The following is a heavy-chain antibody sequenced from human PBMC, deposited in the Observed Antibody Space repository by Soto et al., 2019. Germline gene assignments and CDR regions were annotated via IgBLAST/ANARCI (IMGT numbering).Heavy chain of an antibody. D-gene: IGHD1-26*01. V-gene: IGHV1-69*13. CDR1: GGTFSSYA. CDR3: AIVLLSGSYLFDYYYYYGMDV. CDR2: IIPIFGTA. Sequence: SVKVSCKASGGTFSSYAISWVRQAPGQGLEWMGGIIPIFGTANYAQKFQGRVTITADESTSTAYMELSSLRSEDTAVYYCAIVLLSGSYLFDYYYYYGMDVWGQGTTVTVSS. J-gene: IGHJ6*02.